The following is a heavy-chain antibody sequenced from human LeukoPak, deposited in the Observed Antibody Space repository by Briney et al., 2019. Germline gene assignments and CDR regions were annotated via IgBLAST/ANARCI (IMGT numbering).Heavy chain of an antibody. V-gene: IGHV7-4-1*02. CDR1: GYTFSSYA. D-gene: IGHD6-19*01. J-gene: IGHJ4*02. CDR2: INTKTGNP. Sequence: ASVKVSCKASGYTFSSYAMNWVRQAPGQGLEWMGWINTKTGNPTYAQVFTGRFVLSLDTSVSTTYLQISSLKAEDTAVYYCARGGYNVGWAFDYWGQGTLVTVSS. CDR3: ARGGYNVGWAFDY.